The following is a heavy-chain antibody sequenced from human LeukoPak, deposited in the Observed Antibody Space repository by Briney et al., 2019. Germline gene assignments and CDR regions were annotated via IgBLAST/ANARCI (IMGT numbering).Heavy chain of an antibody. CDR3: ARGMYSSGSYYPNTYYYYMDV. J-gene: IGHJ6*03. CDR2: IYYSGST. V-gene: IGHV4-59*12. CDR1: GGSISSYY. Sequence: SETLSLTCTVSGGSISSYYWSWIRQPPGKGLEWIGYIYYSGSTNYNPSLKSRVTISVDTSKNQFSLKLRYVTAADTAVYYCARGMYSSGSYYPNTYYYYMDVWGKGTTVTISS. D-gene: IGHD3-10*01.